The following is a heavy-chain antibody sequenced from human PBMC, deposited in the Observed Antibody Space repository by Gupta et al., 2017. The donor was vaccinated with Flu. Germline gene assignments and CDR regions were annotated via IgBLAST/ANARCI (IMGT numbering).Heavy chain of an antibody. J-gene: IGHJ4*02. D-gene: IGHD6-19*01. V-gene: IGHV3-48*02. CDR1: GFTFSSYS. CDR3: ARTHSSGDY. CDR2: ISSSSSTI. Sequence: EVQLVESGGGLVQPGGSLRLSCAASGFTFSSYSMNWVRQAPGKGLEWVSYISSSSSTIYYADSVKGRFTISRDNAKNSLYLKMNSLRDEDTAVYDCARTHSSGDYWGQGTLVTVSS.